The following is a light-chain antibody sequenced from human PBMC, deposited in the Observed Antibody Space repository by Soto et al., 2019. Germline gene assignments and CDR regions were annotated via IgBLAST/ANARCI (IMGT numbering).Light chain of an antibody. CDR1: QGIVSW. J-gene: IGKJ5*01. CDR3: QQTNSYTIT. V-gene: IGKV1-12*01. Sequence: DIQMTQSPSSVAASVGERVTITCRASQGIVSWLAWYPQPQGAAPKLXIYSASSLESGVPSRFRCSGAGTDCTRTISSLQPEDFATYYCQQTNSYTITFGQGTRLEIK. CDR2: SAS.